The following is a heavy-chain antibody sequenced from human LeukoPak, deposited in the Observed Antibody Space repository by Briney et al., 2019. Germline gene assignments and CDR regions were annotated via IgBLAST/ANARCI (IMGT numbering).Heavy chain of an antibody. CDR3: ASISAPAGKAYYYYYYMDV. CDR2: ISPYDGNT. Sequence: ASVKVSCKASGYTFTNYGISWVRQAPGQGLEWMGWISPYDGNTNYAQKFQGRDTMTTDTSTSTAYMELRSLRSDDTAVYYCASISAPAGKAYYYYYYMDVWGKGTTVTASS. CDR1: GYTFTNYG. D-gene: IGHD3-9*01. J-gene: IGHJ6*03. V-gene: IGHV1-18*01.